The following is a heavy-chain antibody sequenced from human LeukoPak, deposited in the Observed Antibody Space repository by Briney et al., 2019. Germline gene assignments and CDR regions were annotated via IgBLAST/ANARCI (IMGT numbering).Heavy chain of an antibody. Sequence: GGSLRLSCAASGLTFDDYAMHWVRQAPGKGLEWVSLISGDGGSTYYADSVKGRFTISRDNSKNSLYLQMNSLRTEDTALYYCAKAGDSSGYYDFDYWGQGTLVTVSS. D-gene: IGHD3-22*01. J-gene: IGHJ4*02. CDR2: ISGDGGST. CDR3: AKAGDSSGYYDFDY. V-gene: IGHV3-43*02. CDR1: GLTFDDYA.